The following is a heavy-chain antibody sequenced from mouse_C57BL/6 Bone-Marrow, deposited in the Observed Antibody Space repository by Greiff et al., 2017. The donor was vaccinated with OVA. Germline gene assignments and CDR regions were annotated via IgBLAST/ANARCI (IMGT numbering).Heavy chain of an antibody. D-gene: IGHD1-1*01. J-gene: IGHJ4*01. CDR2: IYPRSGNT. V-gene: IGHV1-81*01. Sequence: VHLVESGAELARPGASVKLSCKASGYTFTSYGISWVKQRTGQGLEWIGEIYPRSGNTYYNEKFKGKATLTADKSSSTAYMELRSLTSEDSAVYFCAREGDIVTTVVAIYYYAMDYWGQGTSVTVSS. CDR3: AREGDIVTTVVAIYYYAMDY. CDR1: GYTFTSYG.